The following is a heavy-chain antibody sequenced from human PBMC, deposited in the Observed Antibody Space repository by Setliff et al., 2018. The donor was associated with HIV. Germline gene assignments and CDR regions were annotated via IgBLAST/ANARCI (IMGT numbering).Heavy chain of an antibody. CDR2: IYTSGST. J-gene: IGHJ6*03. Sequence: PSETLSLTCTVSGGSISSGSYYWSWIRQPAGKGLEWIGYIYTSGSTNYNPSLKSRVTISVDTSKNQFSLKLSSVTAADTAVYYCARGRSDCSSTSCQYYYYYMDVWGQGTTVTVSS. V-gene: IGHV4-61*09. D-gene: IGHD2-2*01. CDR1: GGSISSGSYY. CDR3: ARGRSDCSSTSCQYYYYYMDV.